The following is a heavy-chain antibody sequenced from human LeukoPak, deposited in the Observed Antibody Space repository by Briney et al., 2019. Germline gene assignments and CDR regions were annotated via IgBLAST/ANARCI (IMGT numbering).Heavy chain of an antibody. Sequence: GGSLRLSCATSGFTFSNHAMHWVRQAPGKGLVWVSRINEDGSTINYADSVKGRFTISRDNAKNTLYLQMDSLRAEDTAVYYCVRDFGGSRDYWGQGTLVIVSS. V-gene: IGHV3-74*01. CDR3: VRDFGGSRDY. CDR1: GFTFSNHA. D-gene: IGHD3-10*01. CDR2: INEDGSTI. J-gene: IGHJ4*02.